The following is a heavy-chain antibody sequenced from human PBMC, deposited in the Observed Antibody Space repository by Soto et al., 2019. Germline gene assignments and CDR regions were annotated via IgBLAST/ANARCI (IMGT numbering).Heavy chain of an antibody. J-gene: IGHJ6*02. CDR1: GGSISSGDYY. D-gene: IGHD6-13*01. CDR2: IYYSGST. CDR3: ARVVAGLSGYYYYGMDV. V-gene: IGHV4-61*08. Sequence: SETLSLTCTGSGGSISSGDYYWSWIRQPPGKGLEWIGYIYYSGSTNYNPSLKSRVTISVDTSKNQFSLKLSSVTAADTAVYYCARVVAGLSGYYYYGMDVWGQGTTVTVSS.